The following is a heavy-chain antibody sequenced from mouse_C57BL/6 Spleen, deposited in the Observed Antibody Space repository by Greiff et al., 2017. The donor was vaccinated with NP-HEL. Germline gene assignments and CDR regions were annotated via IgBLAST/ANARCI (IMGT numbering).Heavy chain of an antibody. Sequence: QVQLQQPGAELVKPGASVKLSCTASGYTFTSYWMHWVKQRPGRGLEWIGRIDPNSGGTKYNAKFQSKATLTVDTPSSTAYMQLSSLTSEDAAVDCCAITTEVTIYFDYWGQGTTLTVAS. D-gene: IGHD1-1*01. CDR3: AITTEVTIYFDY. CDR2: IDPNSGGT. J-gene: IGHJ2*01. V-gene: IGHV1-72*01. CDR1: GYTFTSYW.